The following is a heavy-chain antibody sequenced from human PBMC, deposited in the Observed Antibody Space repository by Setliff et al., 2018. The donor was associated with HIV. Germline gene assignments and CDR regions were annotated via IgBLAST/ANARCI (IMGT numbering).Heavy chain of an antibody. CDR3: TRDFRYYDSSGYYLYSDAYDI. Sequence: GESLKISCTASGLTFDDSALTWVRQAPGKGLEWVGVIRSKPYGGTTDYAASVKGRFTISRDDSRSVAYLQMNSLKVEDTAVYYCTRDFRYYDSSGYYLYSDAYDIWGQGTMVTVSS. V-gene: IGHV3-49*04. D-gene: IGHD3-22*01. CDR2: IRSKPYGGTT. J-gene: IGHJ3*02. CDR1: GLTFDDSA.